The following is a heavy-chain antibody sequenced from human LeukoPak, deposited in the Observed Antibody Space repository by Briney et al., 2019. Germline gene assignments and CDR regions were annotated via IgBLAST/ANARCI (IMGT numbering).Heavy chain of an antibody. D-gene: IGHD5-18*01. CDR1: GGSISSSSYY. V-gene: IGHV4-39*01. CDR3: ASGSRIQLWSIQDNIPYYFDY. Sequence: SESLFLTCTVSGGSISSSSYYWGRLRHQPGKGLEWSRSVYYGGSTYYNPALNSQVTISVDTDKNQFSLKLRSVTAADEAVDYCASGSRIQLWSIQDNIPYYFDYWGQGTLVTVS. J-gene: IGHJ4*02. CDR2: VYYGGST.